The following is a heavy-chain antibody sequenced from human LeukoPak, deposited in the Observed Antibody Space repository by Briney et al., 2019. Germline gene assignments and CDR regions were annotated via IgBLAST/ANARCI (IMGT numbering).Heavy chain of an antibody. V-gene: IGHV4-39*01. Sequence: SETLSLTCTVSGGSITSSSHYWGWIRQPPGMGLEWVGSVHYTGNTYYNSSLSSRITISVDTSSNQYSLRLNSVTAADTALYYCARHDPFQYWGQGALVTVSS. CDR2: VHYTGNT. CDR3: ARHDPFQY. J-gene: IGHJ4*02. CDR1: GGSITSSSHY.